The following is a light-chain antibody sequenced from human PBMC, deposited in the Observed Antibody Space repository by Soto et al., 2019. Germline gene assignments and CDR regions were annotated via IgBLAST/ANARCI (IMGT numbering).Light chain of an antibody. Sequence: EIVMTQSPATLSVSPGERATLSCRASQSVSSNLAWYQQKPGQAPRLLIYGASTRATDISARFSGSGSGTEFTLTISSLQSEDVAVYYCQQYNNWPRTFGQGTKLEIK. J-gene: IGKJ2*01. V-gene: IGKV3-15*01. CDR3: QQYNNWPRT. CDR1: QSVSSN. CDR2: GAS.